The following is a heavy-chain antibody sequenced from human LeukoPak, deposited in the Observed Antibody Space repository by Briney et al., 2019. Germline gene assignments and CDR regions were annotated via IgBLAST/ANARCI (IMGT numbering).Heavy chain of an antibody. CDR1: GDSVSSNSAA. J-gene: IGHJ5*02. D-gene: IGHD2-2*01. CDR3: ARGLGVVVPAARSWFDP. V-gene: IGHV6-1*01. Sequence: SQTLPLTCAISGDSVSSNSAAWNWIRQSPSRGLEWLGRTYYRSKWYNDYAVSVKSRITINPDTSKNQFSLQLNSVTPEDTAVYYCARGLGVVVPAARSWFDPRGQGTLVTVSS. CDR2: TYYRSKWYN.